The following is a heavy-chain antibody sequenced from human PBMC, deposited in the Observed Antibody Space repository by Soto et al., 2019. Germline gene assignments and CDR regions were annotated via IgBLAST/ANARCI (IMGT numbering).Heavy chain of an antibody. CDR1: GFIFSGYA. CDR3: AKETNAYEINF. CDR2: ISYDGNTQ. J-gene: IGHJ4*02. V-gene: IGHV3-30-3*01. D-gene: IGHD3-9*01. Sequence: QVHLVESGGGVVQLGGSLRLSCAASGFIFSGYAMHWVRQAPGKGLEWVAVISYDGNTQYYADSVKGRFTVSRDNSNNILYVEMNNLRDEDTAMYYCAKETNAYEINFWGQGTLVTVSP.